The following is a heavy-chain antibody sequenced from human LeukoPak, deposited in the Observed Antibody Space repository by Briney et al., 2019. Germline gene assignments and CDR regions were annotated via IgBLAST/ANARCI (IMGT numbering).Heavy chain of an antibody. V-gene: IGHV3-48*03. CDR2: ISSSGSTI. CDR1: GFTFSSYE. D-gene: IGHD6-13*01. J-gene: IGHJ4*02. CDR3: ARVGSSSWYLFDY. Sequence: GGSLRLSCAASGFTFSSYEMNWVRQAPGKGLEWVSYISSSGSTIYYADSVKGRFTISRDNAKNSLYLQMNSLRAEDTAVYYCARVGSSSWYLFDYWGQGTLVTVSS.